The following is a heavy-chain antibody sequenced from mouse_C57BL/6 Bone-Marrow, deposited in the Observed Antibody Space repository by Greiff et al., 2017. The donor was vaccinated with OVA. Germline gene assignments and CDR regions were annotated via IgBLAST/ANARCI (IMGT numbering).Heavy chain of an antibody. D-gene: IGHD2-1*01. CDR2: IDPENGDT. J-gene: IGHJ4*01. CDR3: TTSRNYYAMDY. CDR1: GFNIKDDY. Sequence: VQLKESGAELVRPGASVKLSCTASGFNIKDDYMHWVKQRPEQGLEWIGWIDPENGDTEYASKFQGKATITADTSSNTAYLQLSSLTSEDTAVYYCTTSRNYYAMDYWGQGTSVTVSS. V-gene: IGHV14-4*01.